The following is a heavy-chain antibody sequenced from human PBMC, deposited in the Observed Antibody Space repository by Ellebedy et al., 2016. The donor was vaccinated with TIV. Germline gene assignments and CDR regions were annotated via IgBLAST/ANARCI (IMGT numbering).Heavy chain of an antibody. CDR3: VRDGAYGDYSPGYYGLNV. J-gene: IGHJ6*02. D-gene: IGHD4-17*01. CDR2: INQDGSDK. V-gene: IGHV3-7*03. CDR1: GFSFRSYW. Sequence: GGSLRLSCGASGFSFRSYWMTWVRQAPGKGLEWVANINQDGSDKYYVDSVKGRFTIARDNAKNSLYLQMDSVRAEDTAVYYCVRDGAYGDYSPGYYGLNVWGQGTAVTVSS.